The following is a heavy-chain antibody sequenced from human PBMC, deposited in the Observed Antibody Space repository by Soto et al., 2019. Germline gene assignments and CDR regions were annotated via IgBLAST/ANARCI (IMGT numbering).Heavy chain of an antibody. V-gene: IGHV3-21*01. CDR2: ISSSSSYI. Sequence: EVQLVESGGGLVKPGGSLRLSCAASGFTFSSYSMNWVRQARGKGLEWVSSISSSSSYIYYADSVKGRFTISRDNAKNSLYLQMNSLRAEDTAVYYCARDGEEDSSGWYQFCDYWGQGTLVTVSS. J-gene: IGHJ4*02. CDR1: GFTFSSYS. D-gene: IGHD6-19*01. CDR3: ARDGEEDSSGWYQFCDY.